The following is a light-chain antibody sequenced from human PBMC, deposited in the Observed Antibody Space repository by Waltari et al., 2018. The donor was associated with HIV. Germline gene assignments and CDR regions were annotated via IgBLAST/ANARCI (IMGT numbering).Light chain of an antibody. Sequence: QSALTQPPSVSGAPGQRVTISCTGSSSNIGAGYDVHWYLQVPGTAPKLLIYGNSNRPSGVPDRFAGSKSGTSASLAVTGLQAEDEADYYCQSYDSSLSGGVFGGGTKLTVL. CDR3: QSYDSSLSGGV. CDR1: SSNIGAGYD. V-gene: IGLV1-40*01. J-gene: IGLJ3*02. CDR2: GNS.